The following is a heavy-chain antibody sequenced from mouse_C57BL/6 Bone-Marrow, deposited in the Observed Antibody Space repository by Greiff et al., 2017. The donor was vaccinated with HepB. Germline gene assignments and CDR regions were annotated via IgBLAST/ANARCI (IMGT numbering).Heavy chain of an antibody. J-gene: IGHJ3*01. CDR1: GYTFTSYW. Sequence: QVQLQQSGAELAKPGASVKLSCKASGYTFTSYWMHWVKQRPGHGLEWIGEILPGSGSTNYNEKFKGKATFTADTSSNTAYMQLSSLTTEDSAIYYCAREDSSGYVAYWGQGTLVTVSA. V-gene: IGHV1-9*01. CDR2: ILPGSGST. D-gene: IGHD3-2*02. CDR3: AREDSSGYVAY.